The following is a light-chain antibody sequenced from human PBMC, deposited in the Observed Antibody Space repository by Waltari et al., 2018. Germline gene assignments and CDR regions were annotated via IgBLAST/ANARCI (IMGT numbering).Light chain of an antibody. Sequence: DIQMTQSPSSLSASVGDRVTITCRASQGISNDLAWYQQEPGKVPELLIYAASTLQSGVPSRFSGSGSGTEFTLIINSLQPEDVATYYCQRYNSAPRTFGQGTKVEIK. CDR2: AAS. J-gene: IGKJ1*01. V-gene: IGKV1-27*01. CDR1: QGISND. CDR3: QRYNSAPRT.